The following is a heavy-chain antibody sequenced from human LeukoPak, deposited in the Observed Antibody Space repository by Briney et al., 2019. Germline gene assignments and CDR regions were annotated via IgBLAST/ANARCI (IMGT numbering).Heavy chain of an antibody. V-gene: IGHV3-30*02. CDR2: IRYDGSNK. CDR1: GFTFSSYG. J-gene: IGHJ4*02. CDR3: ARAVAGDDDY. D-gene: IGHD2-15*01. Sequence: PGGSLRLSCASSGFTFSSYGMHWVRQAPGKGLEWVAFIRYDGSNKYYADAVKGRFTISRDNSKNTLYLQMNSLRAEDTAVYYCARAVAGDDDYWGQGTLVTVSS.